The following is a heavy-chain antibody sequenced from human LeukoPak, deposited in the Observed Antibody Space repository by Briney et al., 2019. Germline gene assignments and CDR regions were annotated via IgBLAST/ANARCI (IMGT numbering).Heavy chain of an antibody. V-gene: IGHV3-23*01. CDR3: AKDLDAFDI. Sequence: GGSLRLSCAASGFTFSSHAMSWVRQAPGKGLEWVSSISSSGGSTYYADSVKGRFTISRDNSKNTLYLQMNSLRAEDTAVYYCAKDLDAFDIWGQGTMVTVSS. CDR1: GFTFSSHA. J-gene: IGHJ3*02. CDR2: ISSSGGST.